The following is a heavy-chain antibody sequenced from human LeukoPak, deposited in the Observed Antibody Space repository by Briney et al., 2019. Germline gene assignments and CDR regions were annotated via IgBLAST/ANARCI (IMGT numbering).Heavy chain of an antibody. D-gene: IGHD3-22*01. CDR1: GFTFTAYW. CDR2: IKQDGSEK. CDR3: AKGTYYYDSSGSFDE. V-gene: IGHV3-7*03. Sequence: GGSLRLSCAASGFTFTAYWMTWIRQAPGKRLELVANIKQDGSEKNYVDSVKGRFTIFRENAKNSQYLQMNSLRAEEMALYYYAKGTYYYDSSGSFDEWGEGRLVTVSS. J-gene: IGHJ4*01.